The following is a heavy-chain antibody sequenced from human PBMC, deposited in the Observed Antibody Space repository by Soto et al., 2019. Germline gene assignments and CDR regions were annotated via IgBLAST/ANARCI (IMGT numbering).Heavy chain of an antibody. Sequence: RSYARRSPYQSPGQGLEWMGGIIPIFGTANYAQKFQGRVTITADKSTSTAYMELSSLRSEDTALYYCPTTASKVATGSRHSCCPGIPVT. CDR3: PTTASKVATGSRHS. D-gene: IGHD2-21*01. J-gene: IGHJ5*01. CDR1: RSYA. CDR2: IIPIFGTA. V-gene: IGHV1-69*06.